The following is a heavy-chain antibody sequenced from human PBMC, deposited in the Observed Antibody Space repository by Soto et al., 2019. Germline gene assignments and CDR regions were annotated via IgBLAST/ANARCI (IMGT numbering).Heavy chain of an antibody. CDR2: ISAYNGNT. CDR3: ARDESSYYDSSGPSDAFDI. J-gene: IGHJ3*02. Sequence: ASVKVSCKASGYTFTSYGISWVRQAPGQGLEWMGWISAYNGNTNYAQKPQGRVTMTTDTSTSTAYMELRSLRSDDTAVYYCARDESSYYDSSGPSDAFDIWGQGTMVTVSS. V-gene: IGHV1-18*01. D-gene: IGHD3-22*01. CDR1: GYTFTSYG.